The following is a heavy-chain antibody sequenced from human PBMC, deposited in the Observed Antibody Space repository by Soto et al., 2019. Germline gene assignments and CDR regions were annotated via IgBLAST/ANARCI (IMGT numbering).Heavy chain of an antibody. J-gene: IGHJ3*02. CDR1: GGSIINYF. CDR2: VFSSGST. V-gene: IGHV4-59*01. Sequence: PSETLSLTCTVSGGSIINYFWSFVRQPPGKGLEWIVYVFSSGSTNFNPSLKSRVTMSVDTSKNQFSLKLTSVTAADTAVYYCARDDGPHAFDIWGQGTMVTVSS. CDR3: ARDDGPHAFDI.